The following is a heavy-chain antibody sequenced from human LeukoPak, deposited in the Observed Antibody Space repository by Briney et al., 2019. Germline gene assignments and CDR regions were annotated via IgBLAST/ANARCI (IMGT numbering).Heavy chain of an antibody. Sequence: SETLSLTCAVYGGSFSGYYWGWIRQPPGKGLEWIGEINHSGSTNYNPSLKSRVTISVDTSKNQFSLKLSSVTAADTAVYYCARGVTPFDYWGQGTLVTVSS. CDR3: ARGVTPFDY. D-gene: IGHD2-15*01. J-gene: IGHJ4*02. CDR1: GGSFSGYY. V-gene: IGHV4-34*01. CDR2: INHSGST.